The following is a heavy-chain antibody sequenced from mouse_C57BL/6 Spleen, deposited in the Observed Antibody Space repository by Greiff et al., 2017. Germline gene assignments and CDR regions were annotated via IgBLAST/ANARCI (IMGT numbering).Heavy chain of an antibody. CDR1: GYSFTGYF. J-gene: IGHJ2*01. CDR2: INPYDGDT. V-gene: IGHV1-20*01. D-gene: IGHD2-1*01. Sequence: VQLQQSGPELVKPGASVKISCKASGYSFTGYFMNWVMQSPGKSLEWIGRINPYDGDTFYNQKFKGQATLTVDKSSSTAHMDLSSLTSEDSAVYYCARGGGNRQGVIDYWGQGTTLTVSS. CDR3: ARGGGNRQGVIDY.